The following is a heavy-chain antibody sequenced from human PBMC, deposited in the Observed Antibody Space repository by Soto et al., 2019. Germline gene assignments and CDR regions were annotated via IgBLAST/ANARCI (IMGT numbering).Heavy chain of an antibody. V-gene: IGHV4-4*07. D-gene: IGHD3-9*01. CDR2: VSTSGAT. CDR3: ARADYEILTGSYAMDV. Sequence: QVQLQESGPRLVKPTETLSLTCTVSDDFISSYYWNWIRQPAGKGLEWIGRVSTSGATNYNPSLESQDTMSVDTSKEQFSLKLTSVTAADTAVYFCARADYEILTGSYAMDVWGQGTTVTVSS. J-gene: IGHJ6*02. CDR1: DDFISSYY.